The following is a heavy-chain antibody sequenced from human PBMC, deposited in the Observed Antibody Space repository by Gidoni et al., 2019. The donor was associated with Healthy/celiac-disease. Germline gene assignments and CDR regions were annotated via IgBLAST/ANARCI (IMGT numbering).Heavy chain of an antibody. CDR3: ARGGSSGYYFLDY. Sequence: QVQLVESGGGVVQPGRSLRLSCAASGFTFSSYGMHWVRQAPGKGLEWVAVIWYDGSNKYYADSVKGRFTISRDNSKNTLYLQMNSLRAEDTAVYYCARGGSSGYYFLDYWGQGTLVTVSS. J-gene: IGHJ4*02. CDR2: IWYDGSNK. CDR1: GFTFSSYG. V-gene: IGHV3-33*01. D-gene: IGHD3-22*01.